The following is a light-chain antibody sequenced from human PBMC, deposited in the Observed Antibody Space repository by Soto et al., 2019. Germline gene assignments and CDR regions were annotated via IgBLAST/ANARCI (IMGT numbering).Light chain of an antibody. CDR3: QQSYSTPWA. J-gene: IGKJ1*01. CDR1: QSISSY. V-gene: IGKV1-39*01. Sequence: DIQMTQSPSSLSASVGDRVTITCRASQSISSYLNWYQQKPGKAHKLLIYAASSLQSGVPSRFSGSGSGTDCTLTISSLQPEDFATYYCQQSYSTPWAFGQGTKVDIK. CDR2: AAS.